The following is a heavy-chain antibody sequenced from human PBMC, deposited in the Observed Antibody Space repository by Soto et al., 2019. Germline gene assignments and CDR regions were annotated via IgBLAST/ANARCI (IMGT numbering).Heavy chain of an antibody. Sequence: VASVKVSCRXSGYTFTSYGISWVRQAPGQGLEWMGWISAYNGNTNYAQKLQGRVTMTTDTSTSTAYMELRSLRSDDTAVYYCARDKLLPTIYYYYGMDVWGQGTTVTVS. CDR1: GYTFTSYG. D-gene: IGHD2-21*01. CDR2: ISAYNGNT. CDR3: ARDKLLPTIYYYYGMDV. J-gene: IGHJ6*02. V-gene: IGHV1-18*04.